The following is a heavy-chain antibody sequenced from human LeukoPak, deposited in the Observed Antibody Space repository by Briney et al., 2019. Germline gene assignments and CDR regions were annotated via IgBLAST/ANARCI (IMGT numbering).Heavy chain of an antibody. J-gene: IGHJ5*02. CDR1: GYTFTSYG. V-gene: IGHV1-18*01. Sequence: ASVKVSCKASGYTFTSYGISWVRQAPGQGLEWMGWISAYNGNTNYAQKLQGRVTMTTDTSTSTAYMELRSLRSDDTAVYYCARDRFGFWSGYRYNWFDPWGQGTLVTVSS. CDR3: ARDRFGFWSGYRYNWFDP. CDR2: ISAYNGNT. D-gene: IGHD3-3*01.